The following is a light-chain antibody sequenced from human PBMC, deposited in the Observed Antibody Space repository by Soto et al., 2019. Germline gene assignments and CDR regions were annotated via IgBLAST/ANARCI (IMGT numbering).Light chain of an antibody. CDR2: GAS. J-gene: IGKJ3*01. Sequence: EIVMTQSPATLSVSPGERATLSCRASQSISSNLAWYQQKPGQAPRLLIYGASTRATGIPATFSGSGSGTEFTLTISSLQSEALAVYYCQQYNNWQFTFGPVTKVDIK. CDR1: QSISSN. CDR3: QQYNNWQFT. V-gene: IGKV3-15*01.